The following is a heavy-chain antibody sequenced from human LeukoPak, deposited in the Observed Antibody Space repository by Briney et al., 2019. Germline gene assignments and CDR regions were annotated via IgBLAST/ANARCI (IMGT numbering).Heavy chain of an antibody. J-gene: IGHJ4*02. Sequence: GGSLRLSCAASGFTFSSYSMNWVRQAPGKGLEWVSSISSSSSYIYYADSVKGRFTISRDNAKNSLYLQMDSLRAEDTAVYYCARVGSSGWYYFDYWGQGTLVTVSS. D-gene: IGHD6-19*01. CDR3: ARVGSSGWYYFDY. CDR2: ISSSSSYI. CDR1: GFTFSSYS. V-gene: IGHV3-21*01.